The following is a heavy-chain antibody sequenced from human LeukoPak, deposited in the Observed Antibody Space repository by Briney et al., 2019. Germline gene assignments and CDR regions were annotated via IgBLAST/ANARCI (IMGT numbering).Heavy chain of an antibody. J-gene: IGHJ4*02. Sequence: GGSLRLSCSASELTFGTYEMHWVRQTPGKGLEYVSGISSDGVSTYHANSVKGRFTISRDNSKNTLFLQMGSLKIEDTAVYYCARSTDGSAHFDYWVQGTLVTVFS. CDR3: ARSTDGSAHFDY. D-gene: IGHD1-1*01. V-gene: IGHV3-64*01. CDR1: ELTFGTYE. CDR2: ISSDGVST.